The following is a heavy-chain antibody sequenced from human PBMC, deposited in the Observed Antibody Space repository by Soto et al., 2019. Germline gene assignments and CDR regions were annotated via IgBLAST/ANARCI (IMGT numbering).Heavy chain of an antibody. D-gene: IGHD3-9*01. J-gene: IGHJ4*02. Sequence: EVQLLESGGGLVQPGGSLRLSCAASGFTFSSYAMSWVRQAPGKGLEWVSAISGSGGSTYYADSVKGRFTISRDNSKNPLSLQMNSLRAEDTAVYYCAKGMTGYTSSGSDYWGQGTLVTVSS. V-gene: IGHV3-23*01. CDR3: AKGMTGYTSSGSDY. CDR1: GFTFSSYA. CDR2: ISGSGGST.